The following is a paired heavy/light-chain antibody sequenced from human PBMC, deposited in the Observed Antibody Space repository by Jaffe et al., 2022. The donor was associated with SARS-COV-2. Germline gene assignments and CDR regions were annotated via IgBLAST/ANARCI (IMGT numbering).Heavy chain of an antibody. Sequence: EVQLLESGGGLVQPGGSLRLSCAASGFTFSTYAMTWVRQAPGKGLDWVSSISINIPDTYYADSVKGRFTISRDNAKNMLYLQMNSLRVEDTAVYHCATAPPLNRGGTYYYYYGMDVWGQGTTVTVSS. J-gene: IGHJ6*02. V-gene: IGHV3-23*01. CDR1: GFTFSTYA. D-gene: IGHD1-1*01. CDR3: ATAPPLNRGGTYYYYYGMDV. CDR2: ISINIPDT.
Light chain of an antibody. CDR3: QQANNFPLT. Sequence: DIQMTQSPSSVSASVGDRVTITCRASQGVRSWLAWYQQKPGKAPELLIYAASSLQSGVPSRFSGSGSGTDFTLTISSLQPEDIATYYCQQANNFPLTFGGGTKVEIK. CDR1: QGVRSW. V-gene: IGKV1-12*01. J-gene: IGKJ4*01. CDR2: AAS.